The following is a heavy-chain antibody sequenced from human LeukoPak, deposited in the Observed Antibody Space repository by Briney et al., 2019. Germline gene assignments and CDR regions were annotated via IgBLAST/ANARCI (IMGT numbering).Heavy chain of an antibody. J-gene: IGHJ6*02. V-gene: IGHV3-30-3*01. CDR1: GFTFSSYA. Sequence: GRSLRLSCAASGFTFSSYAMHWARQAPGKGLEWVAVISYDGSNKYYADSVKGRFTISRDNSKDTLYLQMNSLRAEDTAVYYCARDHYDSSGYYYIYYYYYGMDVWAKGPRSPSP. CDR3: ARDHYDSSGYYYIYYYYYGMDV. D-gene: IGHD3-22*01. CDR2: ISYDGSNK.